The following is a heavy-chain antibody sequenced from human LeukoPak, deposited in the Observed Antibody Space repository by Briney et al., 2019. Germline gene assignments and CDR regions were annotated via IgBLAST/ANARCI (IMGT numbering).Heavy chain of an antibody. CDR3: ARDPSAPNYYYGMDV. Sequence: GASVKVSCKASGYTFTSYYMHWVRQAPGQGLEWMGIINPSGGSTSYAQKFQGRVTMTRDTSTSTVYMGLSSLRSEDTAVYYCARDPSAPNYYYGMDVWGQGTTVTVSS. CDR1: GYTFTSYY. V-gene: IGHV1-46*01. J-gene: IGHJ6*02. CDR2: INPSGGST.